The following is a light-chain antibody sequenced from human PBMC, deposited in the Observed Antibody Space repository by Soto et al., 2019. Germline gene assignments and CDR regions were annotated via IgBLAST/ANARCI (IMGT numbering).Light chain of an antibody. V-gene: IGKV1-5*01. J-gene: IGKJ1*01. CDR1: QTISNW. CDR2: DAS. Sequence: DIQRTQSPSTLSSSVGDRVTLSCRASQTISNWLAWYQPKPGKAPKRLIYDASSLESGVPSRLSGSGSGTEFTLTISSLQPEDFATYYCQKYNSFWTFGQGTKVDI. CDR3: QKYNSFWT.